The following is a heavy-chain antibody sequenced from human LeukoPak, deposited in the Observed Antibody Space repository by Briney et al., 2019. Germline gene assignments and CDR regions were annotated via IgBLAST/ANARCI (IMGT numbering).Heavy chain of an antibody. D-gene: IGHD3-3*01. V-gene: IGHV4-34*01. Sequence: SETLSLTCAVFGGSFSGYYWNWIRQPPGKGLEWIGQMNPSRNTNYNPSLKSRVTISVDTSKKQFSLKLSSVTAADTAVYYCARRYDFWSGYPPPLDYWGQGTLVTVSS. J-gene: IGHJ4*02. CDR3: ARRYDFWSGYPPPLDY. CDR2: MNPSRNT. CDR1: GGSFSGYY.